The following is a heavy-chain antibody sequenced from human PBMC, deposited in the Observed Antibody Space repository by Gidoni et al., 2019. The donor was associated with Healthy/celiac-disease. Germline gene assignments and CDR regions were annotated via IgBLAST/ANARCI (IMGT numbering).Heavy chain of an antibody. D-gene: IGHD2-2*02. V-gene: IGHV1-69*06. CDR2: IIPIFGTA. J-gene: IGHJ2*01. CDR1: GGTFSSYA. CDR3: ARDRYCSSTSCYTERWYFDL. Sequence: QVQLVQSGAEVKKPGSSVKVSCKASGGTFSSYAISWVRQAPGQGLEWMGGIIPIFGTANYAQKFQGRVTITADKSTSTAYMELSSLRSEDTAVYYCARDRYCSSTSCYTERWYFDLWGRGTLVTVSS.